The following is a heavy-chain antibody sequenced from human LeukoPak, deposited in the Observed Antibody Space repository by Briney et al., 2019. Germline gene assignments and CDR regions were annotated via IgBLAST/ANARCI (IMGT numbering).Heavy chain of an antibody. J-gene: IGHJ4*02. V-gene: IGHV4-59*01. D-gene: IGHD3-10*01. Sequence: SETLSLTCTVSGASMMPFYWSWIRQSPGKRLEWVGYINYANTNYNPSLQSRITISMDTSKGQFSLRLSSVTAADTAVYYCARDSFRVRGVIRVRNFDYWGQGTLVTVSS. CDR2: INYANT. CDR1: GASMMPFY. CDR3: ARDSFRVRGVIRVRNFDY.